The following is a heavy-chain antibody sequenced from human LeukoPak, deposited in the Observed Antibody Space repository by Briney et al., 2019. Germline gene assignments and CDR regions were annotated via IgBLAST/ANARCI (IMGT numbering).Heavy chain of an antibody. J-gene: IGHJ4*02. CDR3: ARYPLSYTGNWHYFFDY. CDR2: ISASNGNT. D-gene: IGHD1-7*01. Sequence: ASLKVSCKASGYTFSSYGITWGRQAPGQVLEWLGWISASNGNTNYAQKLQGRVTMTSDTSTSTAYLDLRSLTPDDTAFYYCARYPLSYTGNWHYFFDYWGQGTLLTVSS. CDR1: GYTFSSYG. V-gene: IGHV1-18*01.